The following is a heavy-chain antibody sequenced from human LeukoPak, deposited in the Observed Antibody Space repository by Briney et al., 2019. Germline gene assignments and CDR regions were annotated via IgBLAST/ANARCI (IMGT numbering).Heavy chain of an antibody. D-gene: IGHD3-16*01. J-gene: IGHJ4*02. CDR1: GFTFSSYA. Sequence: GGSLRLSCAASGFTFSSYAMSWVRQAPGKGLEWVSAISGSGGSTYSADSVKGRFTISRDNSKNTLYLQMNSLRAEDTAVYYCAKDKIWGEDYFDYWGQGTLVTVSS. CDR3: AKDKIWGEDYFDY. V-gene: IGHV3-23*01. CDR2: ISGSGGST.